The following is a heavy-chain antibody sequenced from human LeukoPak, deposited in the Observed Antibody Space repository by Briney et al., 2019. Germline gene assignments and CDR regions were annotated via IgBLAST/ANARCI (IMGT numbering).Heavy chain of an antibody. Sequence: GGSLRLSCAASGFLFTNYAMTWVRQAPGKGLEWVSLIVASSGSTFYADSVKGRFTISRDNSKYTLYLQMNSLRAEDTAVYFCAKGGYDYIEIGYFDYWGQGTLVTVSS. J-gene: IGHJ4*02. V-gene: IGHV3-23*01. CDR1: GFLFTNYA. CDR2: IVASSGST. D-gene: IGHD5-12*01. CDR3: AKGGYDYIEIGYFDY.